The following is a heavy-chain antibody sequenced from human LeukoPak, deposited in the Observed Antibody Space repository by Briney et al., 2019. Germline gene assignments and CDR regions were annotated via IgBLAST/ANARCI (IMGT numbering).Heavy chain of an antibody. CDR1: GGTFSSYA. D-gene: IGHD6-6*01. V-gene: IGHV1-69*13. J-gene: IGHJ4*02. CDR3: ARIFGSSSSFDY. CDR2: IIPIFGTV. Sequence: SVKVSCKASGGTFSSYAISWVRQAPGQGLEWMGGIIPIFGTVNYAQKFQGRVTITADESTSTAYMELSSPRSQDTAVYYCARIFGSSSSFDYWDQGTLVTVSS.